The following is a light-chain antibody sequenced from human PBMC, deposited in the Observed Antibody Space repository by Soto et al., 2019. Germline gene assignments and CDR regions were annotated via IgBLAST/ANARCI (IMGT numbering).Light chain of an antibody. CDR3: SSYAGSNTLV. CDR1: NSDIGGYNY. Sequence: SVLTQPASVSGSPGQSITISCTGTNSDIGGYNYVSWYQQQSGRAPKLMIYEVSDRPSGVSNRFSGSKAGNTASLTISGLQAEDEADYFCSSYAGSNTLVFGGGTKLTVL. CDR2: EVS. V-gene: IGLV2-14*01. J-gene: IGLJ3*02.